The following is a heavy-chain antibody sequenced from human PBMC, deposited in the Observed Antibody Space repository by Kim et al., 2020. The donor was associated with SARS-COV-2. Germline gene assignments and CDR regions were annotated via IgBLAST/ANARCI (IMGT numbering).Heavy chain of an antibody. CDR2: ITVSSTHI. D-gene: IGHD5-12*01. CDR1: GFTFNTYT. V-gene: IGHV3-21*01. CDR3: ARGWIGQVGDY. J-gene: IGHJ4*02. Sequence: GGSLRLSCAASGFTFNTYTMDWVRQAPGKGLEWVSSITVSSTHIYYADSVKGGFTISRDNARNSVYLQMNSLGVDDTVWYYCARGWIGQVGDYWGQGT.